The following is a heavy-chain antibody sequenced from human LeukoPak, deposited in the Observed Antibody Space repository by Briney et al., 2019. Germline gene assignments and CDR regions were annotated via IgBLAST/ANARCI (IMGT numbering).Heavy chain of an antibody. J-gene: IGHJ4*02. Sequence: GGPLRLSCVASGFTFSSYEMNWVRQAPGKGLEWVSYISSSGSTIYYADSVKGRFTISRDNAKNSLYLQVNSLRAEDTAVYYCATFGYNWNLGYWGQGTLVTVSS. CDR1: GFTFSSYE. V-gene: IGHV3-48*03. CDR3: ATFGYNWNLGY. CDR2: ISSSGSTI. D-gene: IGHD1-20*01.